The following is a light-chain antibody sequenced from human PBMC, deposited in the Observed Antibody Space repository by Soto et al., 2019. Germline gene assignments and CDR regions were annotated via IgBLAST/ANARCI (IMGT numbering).Light chain of an antibody. V-gene: IGLV1-40*01. CDR3: QSYDARLSAYV. CDR1: SFNIGANYD. J-gene: IGLJ1*01. CDR2: ANS. Sequence: QSVLTQPPSVSGAPGQGVTISCTGSSFNIGANYDVHWYQHLPGTGPKLLIYANSFRPSGVPDRVSASKSGSSASLAITDLQAEDEADYYCQSYDARLSAYVFGTGTKLTVL.